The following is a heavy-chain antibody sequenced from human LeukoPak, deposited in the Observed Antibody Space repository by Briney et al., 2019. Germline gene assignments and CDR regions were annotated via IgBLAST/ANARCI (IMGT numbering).Heavy chain of an antibody. CDR1: GFTSSSYW. CDR2: INGGGSST. J-gene: IGHJ4*02. CDR3: ARGPSSNWGDFDY. V-gene: IGHV3-74*01. Sequence: PGGSLRLSCAASGFTSSSYWMHWVRQAPGKGLVWVSRINGGGSSTNYADSVKGRFTISRDNAKNTLHLQMDSLRGEDTAVYYCARGPSSNWGDFDYWGQGTLVIASS. D-gene: IGHD7-27*01.